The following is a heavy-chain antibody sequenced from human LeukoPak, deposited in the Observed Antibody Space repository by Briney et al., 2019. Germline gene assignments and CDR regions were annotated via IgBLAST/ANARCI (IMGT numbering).Heavy chain of an antibody. CDR2: IYYSGST. V-gene: IGHV4-59*12. CDR3: ARDVRGSHDY. CDR1: GGSISSYY. J-gene: IGHJ4*02. D-gene: IGHD1-26*01. Sequence: SETLSLTCTVSGGSISSYYWSWIRQPPGKGLEWIGYIYYSGSTNYNPSLKSRVTISVDTSKNQFSLKLSSVTAADTAVYYCARDVRGSHDYWGQGTLVTVSS.